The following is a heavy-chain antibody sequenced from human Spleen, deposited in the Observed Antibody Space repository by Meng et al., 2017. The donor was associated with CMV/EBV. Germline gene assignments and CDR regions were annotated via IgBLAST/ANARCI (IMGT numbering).Heavy chain of an antibody. CDR3: AREAGSWSKDIWFDP. Sequence: SGGTFSSYAISWVRQAPGQGLEWMGGIIPIFGTANYAQKFQGRVTITTDESTSTAYMELSSLRSEDTAVYYCAREAGSWSKDIWFDPWGQGTLVTVSS. CDR1: GGTFSSYA. J-gene: IGHJ5*02. D-gene: IGHD5-12*01. V-gene: IGHV1-69*05. CDR2: IIPIFGTA.